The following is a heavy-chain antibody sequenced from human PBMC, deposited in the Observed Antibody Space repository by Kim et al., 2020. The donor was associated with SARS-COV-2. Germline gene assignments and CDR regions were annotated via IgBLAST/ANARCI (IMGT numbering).Heavy chain of an antibody. Sequence: GGSLRLSCAASGFTVSSNYMSWVRQAPGKGPEWVSVIYSGGSTYYADSVKGRFTISRDNSKSTLYLQMNSLGAEDTAVYYCARVGGRRQLGIYDYWGQGT. J-gene: IGHJ4*02. CDR2: IYSGGST. D-gene: IGHD6-6*01. CDR1: GFTVSSNY. CDR3: ARVGGRRQLGIYDY. V-gene: IGHV3-66*01.